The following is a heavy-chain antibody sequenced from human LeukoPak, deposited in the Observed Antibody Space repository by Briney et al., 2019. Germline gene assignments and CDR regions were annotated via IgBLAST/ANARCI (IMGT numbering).Heavy chain of an antibody. CDR2: ISYDGSNK. D-gene: IGHD4-23*01. CDR3: ARDGGNRGFDY. CDR1: GFTFSSYA. J-gene: IGHJ4*02. Sequence: GGSLRLSCAASGFTFSSYAMHWVRQAPGKGLEWVAVISYDGSNKYYADSVKGRFTISRDNSKNTLYLQMNSLRAEDTAVYYCARDGGNRGFDYWGQGTLDTVSS. V-gene: IGHV3-30*01.